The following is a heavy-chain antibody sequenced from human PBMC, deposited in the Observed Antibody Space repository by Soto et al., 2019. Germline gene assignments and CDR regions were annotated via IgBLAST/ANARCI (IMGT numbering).Heavy chain of an antibody. CDR1: GFSFTNYA. CDR3: AKADASGGNSLLFEN. J-gene: IGHJ4*02. V-gene: IGHV3-23*01. Sequence: EVQLLESGGGLVQPGGSLRLSCAASGFSFTNYAMSWIRRAPGKGLEWVSTISGSGGDTYYADSVKGRFTISSDNSKNTVYVQRNSLRAEDTAIYYCAKADASGGNSLLFENWGQGTLVTVSS. D-gene: IGHD2-21*01. CDR2: ISGSGGDT.